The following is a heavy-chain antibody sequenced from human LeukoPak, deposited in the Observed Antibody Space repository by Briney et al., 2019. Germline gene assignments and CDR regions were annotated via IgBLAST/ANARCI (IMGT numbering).Heavy chain of an antibody. CDR2: IGISSGNT. CDR3: ARDVAGSLDY. D-gene: IGHD1-26*01. V-gene: IGHV3-48*01. J-gene: IGHJ4*02. Sequence: GGSLRLSCAASGFTFSAYSMNWVRQAPGKGLEWISYIGISSGNTKYADSVKGRFTISGDKAKNSLYLQMNSLRVEDTAVYYCARDVAGSLDYWGQGTLVTVSS. CDR1: GFTFSAYS.